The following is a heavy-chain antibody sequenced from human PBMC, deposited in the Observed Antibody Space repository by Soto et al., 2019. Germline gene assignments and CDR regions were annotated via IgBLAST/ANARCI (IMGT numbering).Heavy chain of an antibody. CDR1: GFTFSIYG. CDR2: ISYDVSNK. Sequence: GGSLRLSCAASGFTFSIYGMHWVRQAPGKGLEWVAVISYDVSNKYYEDSVKGRFTISRDNSKNTLYLHMNSLRAEDTAVYYCARDGGYSYGPFDYWGQGTLVTVSS. V-gene: IGHV3-30*03. CDR3: ARDGGYSYGPFDY. D-gene: IGHD5-18*01. J-gene: IGHJ4*02.